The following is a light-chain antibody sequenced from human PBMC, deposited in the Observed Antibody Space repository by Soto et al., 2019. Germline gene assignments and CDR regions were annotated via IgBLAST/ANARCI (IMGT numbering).Light chain of an antibody. Sequence: QSALIRPRSVSGSPGQSVTISCTGTSSDVGTYNYVSWYRQHPGKAPKLMISDVSKRPSGVPDRFSGSKSDNTASLTISGLQAEDEGDYYCCSYAGSYIFVFGTGTKVTVL. CDR1: SSDVGTYNY. CDR3: CSYAGSYIFV. J-gene: IGLJ1*01. V-gene: IGLV2-11*01. CDR2: DVS.